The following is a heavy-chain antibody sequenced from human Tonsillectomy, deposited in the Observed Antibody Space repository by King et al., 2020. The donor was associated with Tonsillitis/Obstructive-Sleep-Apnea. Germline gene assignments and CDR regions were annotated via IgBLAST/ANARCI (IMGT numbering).Heavy chain of an antibody. V-gene: IGHV4-59*01. CDR3: AREHIAAAGSRHNWFDP. Sequence: VQLQESGPGLVKPSETLSLTCTVSSGSISSYYWSWIRQPPGKGLEWIGDIYYSGSTNYNPSLKSRVTISVDTSKNQFSLKLSSVTAADTAVYYCAREHIAAAGSRHNWFDPWGQGTLVTVSS. J-gene: IGHJ5*02. CDR2: IYYSGST. D-gene: IGHD6-13*01. CDR1: SGSISSYY.